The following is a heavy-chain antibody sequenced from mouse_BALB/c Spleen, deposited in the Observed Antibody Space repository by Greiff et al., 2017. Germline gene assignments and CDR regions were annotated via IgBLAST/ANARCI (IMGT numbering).Heavy chain of an antibody. Sequence: QVQLQQPGAELVKPGASVKMSCKASGYTFTSYNMHWVKQTPGQGLEWIGAIYPGNGDTSYNQKFKGKATLTADKSSSTAYMQLSSLTSEDSAVYYCARGYCGSGSDYWGQGTTLTVSS. J-gene: IGHJ2*01. V-gene: IGHV1-12*01. CDR3: ARGYCGSGSDY. CDR2: IYPGNGDT. CDR1: GYTFTSYN. D-gene: IGHD1-1*01.